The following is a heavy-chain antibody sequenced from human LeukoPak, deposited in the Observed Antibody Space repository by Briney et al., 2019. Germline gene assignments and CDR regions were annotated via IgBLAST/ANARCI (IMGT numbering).Heavy chain of an antibody. D-gene: IGHD6-6*01. CDR1: GFRFGDYY. J-gene: IGHJ4*02. Sequence: GGSLRLSCAASGFRFGDYYVTWIRQTPGKGLEWVSQISSRGGSIYYADSVKGRFTISRDNAKDSLYLQMNSLRAEDTGVYYCTKGGQSSSMFWLYWGQGALVTVSS. CDR3: TKGGQSSSMFWLY. V-gene: IGHV3-11*01. CDR2: ISSRGGSI.